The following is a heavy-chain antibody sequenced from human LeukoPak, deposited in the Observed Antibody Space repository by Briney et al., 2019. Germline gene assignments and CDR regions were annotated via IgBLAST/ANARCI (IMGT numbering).Heavy chain of an antibody. CDR2: ISGSGGST. CDR1: GFTFSSYA. V-gene: IGHV3-23*01. D-gene: IGHD1-26*01. Sequence: PGGTLRLSCAASGFTFSSYAMSWVRQAPGRGLEWVSAISGSGGSTYYADSVKGRFTISRDSAEKSLYLQMNSLRAEDTAIYYCVRDHQWAFDNWGQGVLVTVSS. J-gene: IGHJ4*02. CDR3: VRDHQWAFDN.